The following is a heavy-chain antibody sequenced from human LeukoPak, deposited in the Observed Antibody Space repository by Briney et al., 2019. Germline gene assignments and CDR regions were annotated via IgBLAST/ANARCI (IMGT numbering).Heavy chain of an antibody. CDR2: INPNSGGT. J-gene: IGHJ4*02. CDR1: GYTFTGYY. D-gene: IGHD6-19*01. V-gene: IGHV1-2*02. CDR3: ASSDMGLVLGRYFDY. Sequence: ASVKVSCKASGYTFTGYYMHWVRQAPGQGLEWMGWINPNSGGTNYAQKFQGRVTMTRDTSISTAYMELSRLRSDDTAVYYCASSDMGLVLGRYFDYWGQGTLVTVSS.